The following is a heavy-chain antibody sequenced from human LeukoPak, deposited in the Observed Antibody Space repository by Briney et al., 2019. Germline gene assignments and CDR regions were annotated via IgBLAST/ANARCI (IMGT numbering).Heavy chain of an antibody. D-gene: IGHD3-9*01. CDR1: GFTFSSYE. J-gene: IGHJ4*02. CDR3: ARDGGDKRYFDWFEGYYDY. Sequence: GGSLRLSCAASGFTFSSYEMNWVRQAPGKGLEWVSYISSSGSTIYYADSVKGRFTISRDNAKNSLYLQMNSLRAEDTAVYYCARDGGDKRYFDWFEGYYDYWGQGTLVTVSS. V-gene: IGHV3-48*03. CDR2: ISSSGSTI.